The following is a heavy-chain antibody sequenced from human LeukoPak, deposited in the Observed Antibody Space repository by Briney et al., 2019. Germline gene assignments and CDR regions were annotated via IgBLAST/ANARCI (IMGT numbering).Heavy chain of an antibody. CDR1: GGSISTNYYY. V-gene: IGHV4-39*01. Sequence: PSVTLSLSCTVSGGSISTNYYYWGWIRQPPGKGLEWIGSIYYSGITYYNPSLKSRVTISADTSKNQFSLKLSAVTAADTAVYFCARRRDDYGAYFDYWGQGTLVTVSS. CDR2: IYYSGIT. CDR3: ARRRDDYGAYFDY. D-gene: IGHD4-17*01. J-gene: IGHJ4*02.